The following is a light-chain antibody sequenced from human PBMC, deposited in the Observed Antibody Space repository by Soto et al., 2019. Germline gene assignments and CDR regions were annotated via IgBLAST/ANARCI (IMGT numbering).Light chain of an antibody. CDR1: SSNTGSNT. Sequence: QSVLTQPPSASGTPGQRFTISCSGSSSNTGSNTVNWYQQLPGTAPKLLIYNNNQRRLGVPDRSSGSKSSTSASRAISWLKSASEADYYCAARDDRLNGVVFGTGTKVTVL. CDR3: AARDDRLNGVV. J-gene: IGLJ1*01. CDR2: NNN. V-gene: IGLV1-44*01.